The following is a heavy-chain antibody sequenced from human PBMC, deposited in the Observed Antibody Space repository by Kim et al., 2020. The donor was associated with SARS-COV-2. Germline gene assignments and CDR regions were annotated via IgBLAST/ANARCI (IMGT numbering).Heavy chain of an antibody. D-gene: IGHD3-10*01. CDR2: IYYSGST. Sequence: SEPLSLTCTVSGGSISSGGYYWSWIRQHPGKGLEWIGYIYYSGSTYYNPSLKSRVTISVDTSKNQFSLKLSSVTAADTAVYYCARVGSGKWFGELLHIDYWGQGTLVTVSS. CDR1: GGSISSGGYY. V-gene: IGHV4-31*03. J-gene: IGHJ4*02. CDR3: ARVGSGKWFGELLHIDY.